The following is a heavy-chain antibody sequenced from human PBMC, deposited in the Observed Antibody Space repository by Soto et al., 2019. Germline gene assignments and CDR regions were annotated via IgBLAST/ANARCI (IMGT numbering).Heavy chain of an antibody. Sequence: QVQLQESGPGLVKPSGTLSLSCAVSGGSIRSNNRWSWVRQPPGKGLEWIGEIFHSGSTNYNPSLKTRVTISVDKSKNQFSLNLSSVTAADTAVYYCARVYSGSYSDYWGLGTLVTVSS. V-gene: IGHV4-4*02. D-gene: IGHD1-26*01. CDR3: ARVYSGSYSDY. CDR2: IFHSGST. CDR1: GGSIRSNNR. J-gene: IGHJ4*02.